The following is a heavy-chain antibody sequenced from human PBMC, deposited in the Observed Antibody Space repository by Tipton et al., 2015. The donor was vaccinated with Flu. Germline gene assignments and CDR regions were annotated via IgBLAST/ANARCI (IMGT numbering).Heavy chain of an antibody. Sequence: TLSLTCAVSGGSLRGDFWAWVRLSPGTGLEWTASISLSGKLYYHSPFESRAVISIDSSKNQFSLTLSSVTAADTAVYYCARFSWVVATFDYWGQGTLVTVSS. V-gene: IGHV4-34*01. D-gene: IGHD5-12*01. J-gene: IGHJ4*02. CDR3: ARFSWVVATFDY. CDR2: ISLSGKL. CDR1: GGSLRGDF.